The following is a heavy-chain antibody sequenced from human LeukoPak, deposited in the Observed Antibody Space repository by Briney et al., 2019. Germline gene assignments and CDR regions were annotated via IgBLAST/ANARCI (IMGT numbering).Heavy chain of an antibody. CDR2: ISSNGGST. CDR3: ASILTGENFDY. CDR1: GFTFSSYA. D-gene: IGHD7-27*01. V-gene: IGHV3-64*01. Sequence: GGSLRLSCAASGFTFSSYAMHWVRQAPVKGLEYVSAISSNGGSTYYANSVKGRFTISRDNSKNTLYLQMGSLRAEDMAVYYCASILTGENFDYWGQGTLVTVSS. J-gene: IGHJ4*02.